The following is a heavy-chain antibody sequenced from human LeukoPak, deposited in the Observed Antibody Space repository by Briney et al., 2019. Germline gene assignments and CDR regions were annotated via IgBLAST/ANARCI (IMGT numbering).Heavy chain of an antibody. V-gene: IGHV1-69*01. Sequence: GASVKVSCKASGGTFSSYAISWVRQAPGQGLEWMGGIIPIFGTANYAQKFQGRVTITADESTSTAYMELSSLRSEDTAVYYCARDVGRGPYSSGWLNGMDVWGQGTTVTVSS. CDR3: ARDVGRGPYSSGWLNGMDV. CDR1: GGTFSSYA. J-gene: IGHJ6*02. CDR2: IIPIFGTA. D-gene: IGHD6-19*01.